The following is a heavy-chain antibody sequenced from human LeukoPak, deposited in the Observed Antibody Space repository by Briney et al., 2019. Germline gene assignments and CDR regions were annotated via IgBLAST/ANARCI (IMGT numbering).Heavy chain of an antibody. V-gene: IGHV1-18*01. D-gene: IGHD3-10*01. CDR2: ISAYSGNT. CDR3: ARDVIGGSGSSPGY. J-gene: IGHJ4*02. Sequence: ASVKVSCKASGYTFTSYGISWVRQAPGQGLEWMGWISAYSGNTNYAQILQGRVTMTTDTSTSTAYMGLRSLRSDDTAVYYCARDVIGGSGSSPGYWGQGTLVTVSS. CDR1: GYTFTSYG.